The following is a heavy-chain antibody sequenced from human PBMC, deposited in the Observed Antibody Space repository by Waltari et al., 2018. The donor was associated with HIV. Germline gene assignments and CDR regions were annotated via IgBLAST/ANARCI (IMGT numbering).Heavy chain of an antibody. V-gene: IGHV4-39*01. CDR1: GGSISSSSSY. D-gene: IGHD1-26*01. CDR3: ARHSNVRGSYPHFDY. Sequence: QLQLQESGPGLVKPSETLSLTCTVSGGSISSSSSYWGWIRQPPGKGLEWIGSIYYSGSTYYNPSLKSRVTISVDTSKNQFSLKLSSVTAADTAVYYCARHSNVRGSYPHFDYWGQGTLVTVSS. CDR2: IYYSGST. J-gene: IGHJ4*02.